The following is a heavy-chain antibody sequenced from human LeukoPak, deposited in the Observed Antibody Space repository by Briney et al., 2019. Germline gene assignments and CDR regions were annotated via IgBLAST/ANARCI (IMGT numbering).Heavy chain of an antibody. CDR1: GYTFTSYD. Sequence: ASVKVSCKASGYTFTSYDINWVRQATGQGLEWMGWMNPNSGNTGYAQKFQGRVTMTRNTSISTAYKELSSLRSEDTAVYYCARGQYYYDSSGYFRGFDYWGQGTLVTVSS. V-gene: IGHV1-8*01. CDR2: MNPNSGNT. CDR3: ARGQYYYDSSGYFRGFDY. J-gene: IGHJ4*02. D-gene: IGHD3-22*01.